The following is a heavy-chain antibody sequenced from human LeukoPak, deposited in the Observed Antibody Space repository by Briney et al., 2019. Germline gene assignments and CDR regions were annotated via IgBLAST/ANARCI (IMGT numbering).Heavy chain of an antibody. V-gene: IGHV1-2*02. CDR1: GYTFTGSY. CDR2: VNPNGGGT. D-gene: IGHD1-14*01. J-gene: IGHJ4*02. Sequence: ASVKLSCKASGYTFTGSYTHWLRQAPGQGLEWMGWVNPNGGGTNYAQKFHGRVTMTRDTSISTAYMEMSRLRSDDTALYYCAGGITGGDYWGQGTLVTVSS. CDR3: AGGITGGDY.